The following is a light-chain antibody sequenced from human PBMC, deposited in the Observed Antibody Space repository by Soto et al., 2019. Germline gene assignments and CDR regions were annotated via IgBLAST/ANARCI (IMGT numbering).Light chain of an antibody. J-gene: IGKJ1*01. V-gene: IGKV3-20*01. CDR3: HQYDSSPVT. CDR1: QSVSSSY. CDR2: GAS. Sequence: EIVLTQSPGTLSLSPGERATLSCRASQSVSSSYLARYQQKPGQAPRLLIYGASSRSTGIPDRFSGSGSGTDFTLTISRLEPEDFAVYYCHQYDSSPVTFGQGTKVEI.